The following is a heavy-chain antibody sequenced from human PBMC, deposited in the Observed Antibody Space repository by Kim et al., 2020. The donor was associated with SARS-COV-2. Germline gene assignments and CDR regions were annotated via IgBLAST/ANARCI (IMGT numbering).Heavy chain of an antibody. CDR1: GGSISSGGYY. Sequence: SETLSLTCTVSGGSISSGGYYWSWIRQHPGKGLEWIGYIYYSGSTYYNPSLKSRVTISVDTSKNQFSLKLSSVTAADTAVYYCARGTYSGSSYFDYWGQGTLVTVSS. CDR3: ARGTYSGSSYFDY. D-gene: IGHD1-26*01. CDR2: IYYSGST. V-gene: IGHV4-31*03. J-gene: IGHJ4*02.